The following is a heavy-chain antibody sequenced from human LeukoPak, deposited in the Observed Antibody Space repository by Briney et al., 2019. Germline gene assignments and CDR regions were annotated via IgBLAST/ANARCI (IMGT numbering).Heavy chain of an antibody. D-gene: IGHD2-2*01. Sequence: PGGSLRLSCAASGFTFSSYGMHWVRQAPGKGLEWVAFIRYDGSNKYYADSVKGRFTISRDNSKNTLYLQMNSLRAEDTAVYYCASGPSGYCSSTSCSGVYWGQGTLVTVSS. J-gene: IGHJ4*02. CDR1: GFTFSSYG. CDR2: IRYDGSNK. V-gene: IGHV3-30*02. CDR3: ASGPSGYCSSTSCSGVY.